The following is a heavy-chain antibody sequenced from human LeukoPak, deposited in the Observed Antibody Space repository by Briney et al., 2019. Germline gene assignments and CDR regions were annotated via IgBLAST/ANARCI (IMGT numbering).Heavy chain of an antibody. J-gene: IGHJ4*02. D-gene: IGHD3-16*02. V-gene: IGHV3-23*01. CDR2: VNGNGGST. CDR1: GFIFSTYA. CDR3: AKSLYGGCDY. Sequence: GGSLRLSCAASGFIFSTYAMSWVRQAPGKGLEWVSGVNGNGGSTSHADSVKGRFTIFRDNSKNTVYLQMNSLRVEDTAVYYCAKSLYGGCDYWGQGTVVTVSS.